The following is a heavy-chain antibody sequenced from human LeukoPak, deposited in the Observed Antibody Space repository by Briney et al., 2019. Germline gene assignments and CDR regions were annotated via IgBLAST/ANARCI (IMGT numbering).Heavy chain of an antibody. CDR1: GFTVSNNY. D-gene: IGHD6-13*01. CDR2: LYGGGST. Sequence: GGSLRLSCTASGFTVSNNYMTWVRQAPGKGLEWVSFLYGGGSTYYAESVKGRFTISRDNSKNTVYLQMNSLRAEDTAVYYCATREAISSSWTSFDYWGQGTLVTVSS. J-gene: IGHJ4*02. V-gene: IGHV3-53*01. CDR3: ATREAISSSWTSFDY.